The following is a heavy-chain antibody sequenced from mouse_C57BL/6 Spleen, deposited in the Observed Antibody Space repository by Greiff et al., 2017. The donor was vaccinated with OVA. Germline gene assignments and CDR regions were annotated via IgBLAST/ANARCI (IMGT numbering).Heavy chain of an antibody. CDR2: IDPETGGT. D-gene: IGHD1-1*01. Sequence: QVQLQQSGAELVRPGASVTLSCKASGYTFTDYEMHWVKQTPVHGLEWIGAIDPETGGTAYNQKFKGKAILTADKSSSTAYMELRSLTSEDSAVYYCYYYGSSYAMDYWGQGTSVTVSS. CDR1: GYTFTDYE. V-gene: IGHV1-15*01. J-gene: IGHJ4*01. CDR3: YYYGSSYAMDY.